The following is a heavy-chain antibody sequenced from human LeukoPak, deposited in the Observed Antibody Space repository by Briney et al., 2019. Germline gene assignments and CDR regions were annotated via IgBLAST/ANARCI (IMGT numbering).Heavy chain of an antibody. CDR3: ARGLRVATFFY. D-gene: IGHD3-10*01. V-gene: IGHV4-34*01. J-gene: IGHJ4*02. Sequence: SETLSLTCAVYGGSFSGYYWSWIRQPPGKGLEWIGEINHSGSTNYNPSLTSRVTISVDTSKNQFSLKLSSVTAADTAVYYCARGLRVATFFYWGQGTLVTVSS. CDR1: GGSFSGYY. CDR2: INHSGST.